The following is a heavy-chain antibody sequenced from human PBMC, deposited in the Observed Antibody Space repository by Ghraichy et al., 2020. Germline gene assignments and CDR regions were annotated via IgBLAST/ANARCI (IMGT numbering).Heavy chain of an antibody. Sequence: SETLSLTCAVYGGSFSGYYWSWIRQPPGKGLEWIGEINHSGSTNYNPSLKSRVTISVDTSKNQFSLKLSSVTAADTAVYYCARVGRRGYSSGWYLYDYWGQGTLVTVSS. D-gene: IGHD6-19*01. J-gene: IGHJ4*02. CDR3: ARVGRRGYSSGWYLYDY. CDR2: INHSGST. CDR1: GGSFSGYY. V-gene: IGHV4-34*01.